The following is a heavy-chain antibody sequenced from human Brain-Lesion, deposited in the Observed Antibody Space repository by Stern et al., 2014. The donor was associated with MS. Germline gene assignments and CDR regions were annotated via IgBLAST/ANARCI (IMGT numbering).Heavy chain of an antibody. CDR3: ARGAGVFDS. CDR2: IFYTGST. V-gene: IGHV4-39*02. CDR1: GGSIGRSSYY. D-gene: IGHD6-19*01. J-gene: IGHJ4*02. Sequence: QVQLQESGPGLVKPSETLSLTCTVSGGSIGRSSYYWGWIRQPPGKGLEWIGNIFYTGSTFYDPSLQSPVTISVDTSNHTFSLHLTSVTAADTAVYYCARGAGVFDSWGQGTLVTVSP.